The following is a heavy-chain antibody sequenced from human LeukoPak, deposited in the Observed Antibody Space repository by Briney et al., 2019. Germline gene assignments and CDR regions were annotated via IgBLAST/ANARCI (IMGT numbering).Heavy chain of an antibody. Sequence: SSQTLSLTCTVSGGSISSGDYYWSWIRQPPGKGLEWIGYIYYSGSTYYNPSLKSRVTISVDTSKNQFSLKLSSVTAADTAVYYCARDSRVLDFWSGYDYYYGMDVWGQGTTVTVSS. V-gene: IGHV4-30-4*01. D-gene: IGHD3-3*01. CDR2: IYYSGST. CDR1: GGSISSGDYY. CDR3: ARDSRVLDFWSGYDYYYGMDV. J-gene: IGHJ6*02.